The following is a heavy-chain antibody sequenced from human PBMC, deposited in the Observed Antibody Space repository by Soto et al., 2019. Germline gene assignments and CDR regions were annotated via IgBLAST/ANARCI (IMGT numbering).Heavy chain of an antibody. CDR2: IGTAGDT. V-gene: IGHV3-13*01. J-gene: IGHJ4*02. Sequence: LRLSCEASGFTFSGFDMHWVRQPTGKGLEWVSTIGTAGDTYYAVSVKGRFTVSRDNAKNSLSLQMNSLRAGDTAVYFCARGQEVGAHFFDSWGQGTQVTVSS. CDR3: ARGQEVGAHFFDS. D-gene: IGHD2-15*01. CDR1: GFTFSGFD.